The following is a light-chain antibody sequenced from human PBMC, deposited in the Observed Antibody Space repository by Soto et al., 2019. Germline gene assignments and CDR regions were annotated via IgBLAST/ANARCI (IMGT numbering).Light chain of an antibody. J-gene: IGLJ1*01. V-gene: IGLV2-11*01. Sequence: QSALTQPRSVSGSPGQSVTISCTGTSSDVGDYNYVSWYQQHPGKAPKLMIYDVSKRPSGVPDRFSGSKSGNTASLTISGLRAEDEADYYCCSYAGSYFYVFGTGTKVTVL. CDR3: CSYAGSYFYV. CDR2: DVS. CDR1: SSDVGDYNY.